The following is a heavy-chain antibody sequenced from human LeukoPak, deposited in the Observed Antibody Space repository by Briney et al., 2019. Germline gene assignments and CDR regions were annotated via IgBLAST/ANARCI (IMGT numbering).Heavy chain of an antibody. V-gene: IGHV4-34*01. Sequence: PSETLSLTCAVYGGSFSGYYWSWIRQPPGKGLEWIGEINHSGSTNYNPSLKSRVTISVDTSKNQFSLKLSSVTAADTAVYYCASVESYGDWFDPWGQGTLVTVSS. CDR2: INHSGST. CDR3: ASVESYGDWFDP. CDR1: GGSFSGYY. D-gene: IGHD5-18*01. J-gene: IGHJ5*02.